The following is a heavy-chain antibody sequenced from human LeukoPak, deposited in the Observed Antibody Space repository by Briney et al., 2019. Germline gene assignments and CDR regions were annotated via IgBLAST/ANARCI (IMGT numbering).Heavy chain of an antibody. CDR3: ARDGRDGYNGYFDP. J-gene: IGHJ5*02. D-gene: IGHD5-24*01. CDR1: GFTFSYSW. CDR2: IKGDGSDK. V-gene: IGHV3-7*01. Sequence: GGSLRLSCAASGFTFSYSWMTWVRQAPGRGLEWVANIKGDGSDKYYVDSVKGRFTISRDNAKKSLYLQMNSLKAEDTAVYYCARDGRDGYNGYFDPWGQGTLVTVSS.